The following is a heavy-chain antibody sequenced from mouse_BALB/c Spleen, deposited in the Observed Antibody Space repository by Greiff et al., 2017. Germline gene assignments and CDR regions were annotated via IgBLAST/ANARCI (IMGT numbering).Heavy chain of an antibody. CDR2: INPSNGGT. CDR1: GYTFTSYY. Sequence: QVQLQQSGAELVKPGASVKLSCKASGYTFTSYYMYWVKQRPGQGLEWIGEINPSNGGTNFNEKFKSKATLTVDKSSSTAYMQLSSLTSEDSAVYYCTRSLYYGSPYYFDYWGQGTTLTVSS. J-gene: IGHJ2*01. CDR3: TRSLYYGSPYYFDY. D-gene: IGHD1-1*01. V-gene: IGHV1S81*02.